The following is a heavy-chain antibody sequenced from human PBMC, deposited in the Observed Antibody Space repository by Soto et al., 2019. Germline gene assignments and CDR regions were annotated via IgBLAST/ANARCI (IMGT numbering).Heavy chain of an antibody. J-gene: IGHJ5*02. Sequence: SVKVSCTASGGTFSSYTISWVRQAPGQGLEWMGRIIPILGIANYAQKFQGRVTITADKSTSTAYMELSSLRSEDTAVYYCARDLKDYGDFWFDPWGQGTLVTVSS. D-gene: IGHD4-17*01. V-gene: IGHV1-69*04. CDR3: ARDLKDYGDFWFDP. CDR2: IIPILGIA. CDR1: GGTFSSYT.